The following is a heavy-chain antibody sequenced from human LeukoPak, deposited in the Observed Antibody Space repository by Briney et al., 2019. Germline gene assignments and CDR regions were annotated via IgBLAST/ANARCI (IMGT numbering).Heavy chain of an antibody. D-gene: IGHD6-13*01. J-gene: IGHJ5*02. CDR2: INTNTGNP. CDR3: ARDPYTSSSWYRGRANNWFDP. V-gene: IGHV7-4-1*04. CDR1: GYTFTTYP. Sequence: ASVKVSCKASGYTFTTYPMNWVRQAPGQGLEWMGWINTNTGNPTYAQGFTGRFVFSLDTSVSMAYLQISSLKADDTAVYYCARDPYTSSSWYRGRANNWFDPWGQGTLVTVSS.